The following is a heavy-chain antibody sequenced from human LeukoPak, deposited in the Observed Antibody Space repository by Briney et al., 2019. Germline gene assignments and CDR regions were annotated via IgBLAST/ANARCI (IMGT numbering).Heavy chain of an antibody. J-gene: IGHJ4*02. D-gene: IGHD3-3*01. CDR1: GFTFSSYS. V-gene: IGHV3-21*01. CDR3: ASYYDFWSGYYTYFDY. CDR2: ISSSSSYI. Sequence: GGSLRLSCAASGFTFSSYSMDWVRQAPGKGLEWVSSISSSSSYIYYADSVKGRFTISRDNAKNSLYLQMNSLRAEDTAVYYCASYYDFWSGYYTYFDYWGQGTLVTVSS.